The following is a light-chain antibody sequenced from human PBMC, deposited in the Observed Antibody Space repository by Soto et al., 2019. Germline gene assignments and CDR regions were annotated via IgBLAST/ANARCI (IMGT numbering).Light chain of an antibody. Sequence: QSVLTQPPSASGTPGQRVTISCSGSSSNIGTNYVYWYKQLPGTAPKLLIYCNDQRPSGVPDRLSGSKSGTSASLAISGLRYEDEADYYCATRDNSLSSWVFGGGTKVTV. CDR1: SSNIGTNY. J-gene: IGLJ3*02. V-gene: IGLV1-47*02. CDR2: CND. CDR3: ATRDNSLSSWV.